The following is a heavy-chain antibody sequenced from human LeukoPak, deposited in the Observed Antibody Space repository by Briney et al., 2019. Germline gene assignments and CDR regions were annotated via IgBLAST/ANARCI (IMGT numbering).Heavy chain of an antibody. CDR1: GFTFMNYA. CDR2: IKPDGSQK. Sequence: GGSLRLSCATSGFTFMNYAMSWVRQAPGKGLEWVASIKPDGSQKDYVDSVKGRFTISRDNGKNSLYLQLNSLRAEDTAVYYCATDRGFASFDYWGQGTLVTVSS. J-gene: IGHJ4*02. CDR3: ATDRGFASFDY. D-gene: IGHD3-3*01. V-gene: IGHV3-7*01.